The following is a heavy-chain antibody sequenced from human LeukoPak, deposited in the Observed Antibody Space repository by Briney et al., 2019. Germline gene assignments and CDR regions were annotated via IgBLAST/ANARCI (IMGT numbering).Heavy chain of an antibody. CDR1: GFTFSSYG. CDR2: ITSGSTSST. Sequence: GGSLRLSCAASGFTFSSYGMSWVRQAPGKGLEWVSVITSGSTSSTFYADSVKGRFTISRDNSKNTLYLQMNSLRAEDTAVYYCARSYYYDSSHTVDYWGQGTLVTVSS. V-gene: IGHV3-23*01. D-gene: IGHD3-22*01. CDR3: ARSYYYDSSHTVDY. J-gene: IGHJ4*02.